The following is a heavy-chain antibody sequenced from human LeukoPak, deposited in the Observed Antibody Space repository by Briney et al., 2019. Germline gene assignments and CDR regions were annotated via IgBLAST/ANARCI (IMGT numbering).Heavy chain of an antibody. V-gene: IGHV3-21*01. J-gene: IGHJ4*02. Sequence: GGSLRLSCADSGFTFSTHSMNWVRQAPGKGLEWVSCISSSSSDIYYADSVKGRSTISRDNAKNSLYLQMSSLRAEDTAVYYCARVPGGLEWADFDYWGQGTLVTVSS. D-gene: IGHD3-3*01. CDR3: ARVPGGLEWADFDY. CDR1: GFTFSTHS. CDR2: ISSSSSDI.